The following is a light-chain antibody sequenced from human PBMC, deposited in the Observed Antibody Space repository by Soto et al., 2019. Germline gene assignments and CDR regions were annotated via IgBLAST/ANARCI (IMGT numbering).Light chain of an antibody. J-gene: IGKJ3*01. CDR3: QQYGSSLFT. CDR1: QSVSSSY. V-gene: IGKV3-20*01. CDR2: GAS. Sequence: EIVLTQSPGTLSLSPGERATLSCRASQSVSSSYLAWYQQKPGQAPRLLIYGASSRATGIPDRFSGSGSGTDFTLTISRLEPEEFAVYYCQQYGSSLFTFGPGIKVDIK.